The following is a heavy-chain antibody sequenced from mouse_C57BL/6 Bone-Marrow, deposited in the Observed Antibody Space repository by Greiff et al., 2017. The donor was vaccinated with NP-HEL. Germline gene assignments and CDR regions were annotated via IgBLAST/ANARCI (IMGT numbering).Heavy chain of an antibody. D-gene: IGHD4-1*01. J-gene: IGHJ3*01. Sequence: EVQLVESGGDLVKPGGSLKLSCAASGFTFSSYGMSWVRQTPDKRLEWVATISSGGSYTYYPASVKGRFTISRDNAKNTLYLQMSSLKSEDTAMYYCARRTGTGGFAYWGQGTLVTVSA. CDR1: GFTFSSYG. CDR2: ISSGGSYT. CDR3: ARRTGTGGFAY. V-gene: IGHV5-6*01.